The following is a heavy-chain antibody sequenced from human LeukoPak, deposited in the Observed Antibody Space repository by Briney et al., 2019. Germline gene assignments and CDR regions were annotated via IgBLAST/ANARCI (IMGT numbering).Heavy chain of an antibody. Sequence: SETLSITCTVSGGSISSSSYYWAWIRQPPGKGLEWIGSIYYSGSTFYNPSLKSRVTISVDTSKNQFSLKLSSVTAADTAVYYCARRRIVATIDYWGQGTLVTVSS. CDR2: IYYSGST. D-gene: IGHD5-12*01. CDR3: ARRRIVATIDY. V-gene: IGHV4-39*01. J-gene: IGHJ4*02. CDR1: GGSISSSSYY.